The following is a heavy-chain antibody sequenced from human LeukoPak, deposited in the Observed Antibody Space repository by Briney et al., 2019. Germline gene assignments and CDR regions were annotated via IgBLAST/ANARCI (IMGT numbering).Heavy chain of an antibody. CDR3: ATDFYRGLQFDY. J-gene: IGHJ4*02. CDR1: GYTFTGYY. Sequence: GASVKVSCKASGYTFTGYYMHWVRQAPGQGLEWMGWINPNSGGTNYAQKFQGRVTMTEDTSTDTAYMELTSLRSEDTAVYYCATDFYRGLQFDYWGQGTLVIVSS. CDR2: INPNSGGT. V-gene: IGHV1-2*02. D-gene: IGHD2/OR15-2a*01.